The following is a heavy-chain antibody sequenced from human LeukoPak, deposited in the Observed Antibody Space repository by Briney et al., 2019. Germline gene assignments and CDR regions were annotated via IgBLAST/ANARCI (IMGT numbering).Heavy chain of an antibody. J-gene: IGHJ4*02. Sequence: GGSLRLSCAASGFRFSSYDMNWVRQAPGKGLEWVSSISSSSSYTYYADSVKGRFAISRDNAKNSLYLQMKSLRAEDTAVYYCAKQGEESRYDSSDYIDYWGQGTLVTVSS. CDR2: ISSSSSYT. CDR1: GFRFSSYD. V-gene: IGHV3-21*01. D-gene: IGHD3-22*01. CDR3: AKQGEESRYDSSDYIDY.